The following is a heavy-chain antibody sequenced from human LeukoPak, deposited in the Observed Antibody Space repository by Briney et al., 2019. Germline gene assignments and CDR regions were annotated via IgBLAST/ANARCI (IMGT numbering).Heavy chain of an antibody. V-gene: IGHV3-48*03. CDR1: GFSFSSYE. CDR3: ATLRPRQQLVVDH. CDR2: ITSSGSTM. J-gene: IGHJ4*02. Sequence: GGSLGLFCGASGFSFSSYEMHWVRQAPGKGLEWVSYITSSGSTMYYADSVKGRFTISRDNAKNSLYLQMSSLRAEDTAVYYCATLRPRQQLVVDHWGQGTLVTVSS. D-gene: IGHD6-13*01.